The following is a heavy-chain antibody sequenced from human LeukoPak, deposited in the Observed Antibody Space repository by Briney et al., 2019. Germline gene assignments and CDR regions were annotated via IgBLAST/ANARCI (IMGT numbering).Heavy chain of an antibody. CDR2: ISSSSSTK. CDR3: ARDETVTTLVSYYYYGMDV. J-gene: IGHJ6*02. V-gene: IGHV3-48*04. Sequence: GRSLRLSCAASGFAFSSYGMRWVRQAPGKGLEWVSYISSSSSTKYYADSVKGRFTISRDNAKNSLYLQMNSLRAEDTAVYYCARDETVTTLVSYYYYGMDVWGQGTTVIVSS. D-gene: IGHD4-23*01. CDR1: GFAFSSYG.